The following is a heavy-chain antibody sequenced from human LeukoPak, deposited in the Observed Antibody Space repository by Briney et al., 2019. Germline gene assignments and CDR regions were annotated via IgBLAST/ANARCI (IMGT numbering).Heavy chain of an antibody. CDR2: IYYSGTT. CDR3: TRDSTPYGHSGY. D-gene: IGHD4-17*01. V-gene: IGHV4-59*01. Sequence: TSETLSLTCTVSGGSINNYYWSWIRQPPGKGLEWIGYIYYSGTTNFNPSLKSRVTMSVDTSKNQFSLRLSSVTAADTAVYYCTRDSTPYGHSGYWGQGTLVTVSP. CDR1: GGSINNYY. J-gene: IGHJ4*02.